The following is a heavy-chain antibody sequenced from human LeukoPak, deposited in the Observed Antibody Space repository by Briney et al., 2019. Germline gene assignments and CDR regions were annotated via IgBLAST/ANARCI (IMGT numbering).Heavy chain of an antibody. D-gene: IGHD3-16*01. Sequence: GRSLRLSCAASGFTFSSYAMHWVRQAPGRGLEWVAVISYDGSNKYYADSVKGRFTISRDNSKNTLYLQMNSLRAEDTAVYYCARDPGRGLDYWGQGTLVTVSS. J-gene: IGHJ4*02. CDR3: ARDPGRGLDY. V-gene: IGHV3-30*04. CDR1: GFTFSSYA. CDR2: ISYDGSNK.